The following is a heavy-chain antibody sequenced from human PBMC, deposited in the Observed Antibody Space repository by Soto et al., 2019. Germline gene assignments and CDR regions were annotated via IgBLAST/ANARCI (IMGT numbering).Heavy chain of an antibody. CDR1: ACSFCTID. J-gene: IGHJ4*02. Sequence: GASLLISCSASACSFCTIDIRWVRRAPPQGLEWRVGIIPLVGTNRYSQKSEDRSTITSGDSTNTMYLVQRSLTSEDTAIYYCAKSAPMDAGDKYYYDFWGQGALVTVSS. CDR3: AKSAPMDAGDKYYYDF. CDR2: IIPLVGTN. V-gene: IGHV1-69*13. D-gene: IGHD4-17*01.